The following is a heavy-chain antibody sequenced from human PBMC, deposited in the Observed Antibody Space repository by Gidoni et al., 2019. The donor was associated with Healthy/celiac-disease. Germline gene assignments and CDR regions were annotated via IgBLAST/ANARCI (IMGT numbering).Heavy chain of an antibody. CDR3: AKDIGASGPFLSLFDY. J-gene: IGHJ4*02. CDR1: GFTFDDYA. V-gene: IGHV3-9*01. D-gene: IGHD1-26*01. CDR2: ISWNSGSI. Sequence: EVQLVESGGGLVQPGRSLRLSCAASGFTFDDYAMHWVRQAPGKGLEWVSGISWNSGSIGYADSVKGRFTISRDNAKNSLYLQMNSLRAEDTALYYCAKDIGASGPFLSLFDYWGQGTLVTVSS.